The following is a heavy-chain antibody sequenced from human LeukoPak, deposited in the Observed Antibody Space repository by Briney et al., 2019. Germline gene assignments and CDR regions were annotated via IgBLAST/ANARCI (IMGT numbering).Heavy chain of an antibody. V-gene: IGHV4-34*01. D-gene: IGHD4-11*01. J-gene: IGHJ5*02. CDR2: INHSGST. Sequence: SETLSLTCAVYGGSFSGYYWSWIRQPPGKGLEWIGEINHSGSTNYNPSLKSRVTISVDTSKNRFSLKLSSVTAADTAVYYCARVYAVTTFSWFDPWGQGTLVTVSS. CDR3: ARVYAVTTFSWFDP. CDR1: GGSFSGYY.